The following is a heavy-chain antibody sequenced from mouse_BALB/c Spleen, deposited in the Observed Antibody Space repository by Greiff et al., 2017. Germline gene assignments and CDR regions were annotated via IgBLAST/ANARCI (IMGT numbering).Heavy chain of an antibody. CDR1: GFTFSSYT. Sequence: DVRLVESGGGLVKPGGSLKLSCAASGFTFSSYTMSWVRQTPEKRLEWVATISSGGSYTYYPDSVKGRFTISRDNAKNTLYLQMSSLKSEDTAMYYCTRDQVVDWYFDVWGAGTTVTVSS. CDR3: TRDQVVDWYFDV. V-gene: IGHV5-6-4*01. D-gene: IGHD1-1*01. CDR2: ISSGGSYT. J-gene: IGHJ1*01.